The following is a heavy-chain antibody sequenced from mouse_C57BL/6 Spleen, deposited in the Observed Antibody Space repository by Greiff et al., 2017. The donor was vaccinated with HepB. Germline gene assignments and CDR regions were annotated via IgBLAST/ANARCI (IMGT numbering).Heavy chain of an antibody. Sequence: QVQLKQPGTELVKPGASVKLSCKASGYTFTSYWMHWVKQRPGQGLEWIGNINPSNGGTNYNEKFKSKATLTVYKSSSTAYMQLSSLTSEDSAVYYCARWGYGPLYAMDYWGQGTSVTVSS. J-gene: IGHJ4*01. CDR1: GYTFTSYW. V-gene: IGHV1-53*01. CDR3: ARWGYGPLYAMDY. CDR2: INPSNGGT. D-gene: IGHD1-1*01.